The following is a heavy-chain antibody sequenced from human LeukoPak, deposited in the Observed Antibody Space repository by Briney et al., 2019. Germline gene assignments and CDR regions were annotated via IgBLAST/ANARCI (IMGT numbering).Heavy chain of an antibody. CDR3: ASRLPAGLGVDY. D-gene: IGHD2-2*01. CDR1: GFTFNNYA. J-gene: IGHJ4*02. Sequence: PGGSLRLSCAASGFTFNNYAMSWVRQAPGKGLEWVSAISSGGGSAYYADSVKGRFTISRDNSKNTLYLQMNSLTAEDTAVYYCASRLPAGLGVDYWGQGNLVPVSS. CDR2: ISSGGGSA. V-gene: IGHV3-23*01.